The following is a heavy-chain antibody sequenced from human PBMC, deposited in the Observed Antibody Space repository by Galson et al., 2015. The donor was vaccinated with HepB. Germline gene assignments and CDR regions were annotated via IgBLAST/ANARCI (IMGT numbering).Heavy chain of an antibody. CDR2: IYYSGST. J-gene: IGHJ4*02. D-gene: IGHD3-3*01. CDR1: GGSISSNSYY. CDR3: ARQTFYYDFWSGYYETQNFDY. Sequence: SETLSLTCTVSGGSISSNSYYWGWIRQPPGKGLEWIGSIYYSGSTYYNSSLKSRVTISVDTSKNQFSLKLSSVTAADTAVYYCARQTFYYDFWSGYYETQNFDYWGQGTLVTVSS. V-gene: IGHV4-39*07.